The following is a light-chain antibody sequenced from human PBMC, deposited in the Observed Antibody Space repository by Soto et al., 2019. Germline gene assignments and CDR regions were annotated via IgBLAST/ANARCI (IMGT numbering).Light chain of an antibody. CDR1: SSNIENNY. V-gene: IGLV1-51*02. Sequence: QSVLTQPPSGSAAPGQKVTISCSGSSSNIENNYVSWYQQLPGTAPKLLIYEDTTRPSGIPDRFSGSKSGTSATLGITGLQTGDEADYYCATWDSSLSAGVFGTGTKLTVL. CDR2: EDT. J-gene: IGLJ1*01. CDR3: ATWDSSLSAGV.